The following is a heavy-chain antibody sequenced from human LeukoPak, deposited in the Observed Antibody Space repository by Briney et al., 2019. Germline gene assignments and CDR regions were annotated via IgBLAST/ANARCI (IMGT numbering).Heavy chain of an antibody. D-gene: IGHD3-22*01. V-gene: IGHV3-23*01. Sequence: GGSLRLSCAASGFTHSNYAMTWARQAPGKGLEWVSGISSTGDSTYYADSVKGRFTMSRDNSRNTLYLQMNSLRAEDTALYYCAKYMNYYDVASYHILGQGTMVTVSS. CDR3: AKYMNYYDVASYHI. CDR2: ISSTGDST. CDR1: GFTHSNYA. J-gene: IGHJ3*02.